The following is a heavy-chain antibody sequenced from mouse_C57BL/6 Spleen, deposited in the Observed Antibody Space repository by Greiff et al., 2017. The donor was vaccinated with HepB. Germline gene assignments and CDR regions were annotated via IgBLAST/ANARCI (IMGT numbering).Heavy chain of an antibody. V-gene: IGHV1-80*01. Sequence: VQLQQSGAELVKPGASVKISCKASGYAFSSYWMNWVKQRPGKGLEWIGQIYPGDGDTNYNGKFKGKATLTADKSSSTAYMQHSLTSEDSAVYFCARWRYFDYWGQGTTLTVSS. CDR2: IYPGDGDT. CDR1: GYAFSSYW. CDR3: ARWRYFDY. J-gene: IGHJ2*01.